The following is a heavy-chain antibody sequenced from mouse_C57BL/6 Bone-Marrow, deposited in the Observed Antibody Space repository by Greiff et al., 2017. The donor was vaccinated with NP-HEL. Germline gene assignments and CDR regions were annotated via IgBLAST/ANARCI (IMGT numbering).Heavy chain of an antibody. Sequence: QVQLQQPGAELVMPGASVKLSCKASGYTFTSYWMQWVKQRPGQGLEWIGEIDPSDSYTNYNQKFKGKSTLTVDKSSSTAYMQLSSLTSEDSAVYYCARMDGRPWFAYWGQGTLVTVSA. V-gene: IGHV1-69*01. CDR1: GYTFTSYW. CDR2: IDPSDSYT. CDR3: ARMDGRPWFAY. J-gene: IGHJ3*01.